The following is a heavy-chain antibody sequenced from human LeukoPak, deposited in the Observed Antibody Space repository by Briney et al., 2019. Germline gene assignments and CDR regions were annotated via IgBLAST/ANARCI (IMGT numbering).Heavy chain of an antibody. Sequence: ASVKVSCKASRGTFSSYASSWVRQAPGQGLEWMAGIIPIFGTANYAQKFQGRVTITADESTSTAYMELSSLRSEDTAVYYCARDSARGDIVVVPAAIEPNYYYYGMDVWGQGTTVTVSS. D-gene: IGHD2-2*02. CDR2: IIPIFGTA. J-gene: IGHJ6*02. CDR3: ARDSARGDIVVVPAAIEPNYYYYGMDV. CDR1: RGTFSSYA. V-gene: IGHV1-69*13.